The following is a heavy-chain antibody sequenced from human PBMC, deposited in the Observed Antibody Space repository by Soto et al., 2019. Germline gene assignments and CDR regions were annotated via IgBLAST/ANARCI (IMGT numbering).Heavy chain of an antibody. V-gene: IGHV4-30-4*01. CDR2: IYYSGTT. CDR3: ARGAYSDSSSYFDY. J-gene: IGHJ4*02. Sequence: QVHLQESGPGLVKPSQTLSLTCTVSGDSISSGDHYWSWIRQPPGKGLEWIGYIYYSGTTYSRPSLQSRVTISVDTSKNQFSLKLNSVTAADTAVYYCARGAYSDSSSYFDYWGQGTLVPVSS. CDR1: GDSISSGDHY. D-gene: IGHD6-6*01.